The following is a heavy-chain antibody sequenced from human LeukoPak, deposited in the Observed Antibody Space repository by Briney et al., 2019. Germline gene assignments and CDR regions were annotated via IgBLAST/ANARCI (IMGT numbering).Heavy chain of an antibody. CDR1: GFSFSNYW. V-gene: IGHV3-7*01. D-gene: IGHD4-11*01. Sequence: GSLRLSCEVSGFSFSNYWMTWVRQAPGKGLEWVAKIKQDGTERYHVDSVKGRFTVPRDNAKNSLYLQMNNLRAEDTAVYYCARDKGTVTPRGYYYYIDVWGRGTTVAVSS. CDR3: ARDKGTVTPRGYYYYIDV. CDR2: IKQDGTER. J-gene: IGHJ6*03.